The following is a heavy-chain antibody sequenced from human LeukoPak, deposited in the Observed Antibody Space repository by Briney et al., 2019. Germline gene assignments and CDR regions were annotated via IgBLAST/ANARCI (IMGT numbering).Heavy chain of an antibody. Sequence: GGSLRLSCEASGFTFDDYGMSWVRQAPGKGLEWVSGINWNGGSTGYADSVKGRFTISRDNAKNSLYLQMNSLRAEDTAVYYCARFTITMTVVVPNFEYWGQGTLVTVSS. CDR3: ARFTITMTVVVPNFEY. CDR1: GFTFDDYG. CDR2: INWNGGST. J-gene: IGHJ4*02. V-gene: IGHV3-20*04. D-gene: IGHD3-22*01.